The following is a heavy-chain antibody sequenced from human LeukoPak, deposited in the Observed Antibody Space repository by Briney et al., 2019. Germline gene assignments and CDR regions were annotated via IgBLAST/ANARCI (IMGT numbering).Heavy chain of an antibody. J-gene: IGHJ6*02. V-gene: IGHV4-4*07. Sequence: PSETLSLTCTVSGGSISSYYWSWIRQPAGKGLEWIGRIYTSGSTNYDPSLKSRVTMSVDTSKNQFSLKLSSVTAADTAVYYCARESPYYYYYYGMDVWGQGTTVTVSS. CDR1: GGSISSYY. CDR3: ARESPYYYYYYGMDV. CDR2: IYTSGST.